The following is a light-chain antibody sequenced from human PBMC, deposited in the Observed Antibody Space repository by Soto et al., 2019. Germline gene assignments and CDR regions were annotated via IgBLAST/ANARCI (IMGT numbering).Light chain of an antibody. V-gene: IGLV1-44*01. Sequence: QSVLTQPPSASGTPGQGVTISCSGSSSNIGSNIVKWYQQIPGTAPKLLIYSNYERPSGVPDRFTGSKSGTSASLAISGLQSEDEADYYCATWDDSLYALVFGGGTKLPS. CDR1: SSNIGSNI. J-gene: IGLJ2*01. CDR3: ATWDDSLYALV. CDR2: SNY.